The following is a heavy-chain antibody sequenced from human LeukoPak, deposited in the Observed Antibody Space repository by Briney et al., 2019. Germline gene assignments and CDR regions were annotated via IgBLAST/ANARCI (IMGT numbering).Heavy chain of an antibody. J-gene: IGHJ4*02. Sequence: PGGSLRLSCAASGFTFSSYNMKWVRQAPGKGLEWVSSISSRSSYIFYADSVKGRFTISRDNAKKPLYPQMNSLRAEDTAVYYCASGVNYFDYWGQGTLVTVSS. V-gene: IGHV3-21*01. CDR3: ASGVNYFDY. D-gene: IGHD3-3*01. CDR1: GFTFSSYN. CDR2: ISSRSSYI.